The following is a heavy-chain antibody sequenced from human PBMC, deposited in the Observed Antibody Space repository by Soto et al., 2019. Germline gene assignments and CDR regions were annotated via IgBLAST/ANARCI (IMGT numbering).Heavy chain of an antibody. D-gene: IGHD3-10*01. CDR3: ARDYGWGSYYDY. Sequence: SETLSLTCAVSGCSISSDYYWGWIRQPPGKGLEWIGSIYHSGSTYYNPSLKSRVTISVDTSKNQFSLKLSSVTAADTAMYYCARDYGWGSYYDYWGQGTLVTVSS. CDR2: IYHSGST. CDR1: GCSISSDYY. V-gene: IGHV4-38-2*02. J-gene: IGHJ4*02.